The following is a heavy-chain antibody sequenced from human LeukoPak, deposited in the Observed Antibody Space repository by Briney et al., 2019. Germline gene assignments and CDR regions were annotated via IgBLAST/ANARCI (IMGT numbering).Heavy chain of an antibody. CDR1: GFTFSSHA. CDR3: AKDRPNYYDSSGHYYRRDGDY. D-gene: IGHD3-22*01. Sequence: GGSLRLSCAASGFTFSSHAMSWVRQAPGKGLEWVSSVSGSGGYTYYAGSVKGRFTSSRDNSKNTLYLQMNSLRAEDTAIYYCAKDRPNYYDSSGHYYRRDGDYWGQGTLVTVSS. J-gene: IGHJ4*02. V-gene: IGHV3-23*01. CDR2: VSGSGGYT.